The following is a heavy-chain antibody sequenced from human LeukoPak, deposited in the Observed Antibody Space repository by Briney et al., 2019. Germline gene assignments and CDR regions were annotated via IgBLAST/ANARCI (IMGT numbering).Heavy chain of an antibody. CDR1: GGSITSYY. CDR2: IYYSGAT. J-gene: IGHJ4*02. V-gene: IGHV4-59*12. Sequence: SETLSLTCTVSGGSITSYYWSWLRQPPGERLEWIGYIYYSGATNYNPSLKSRVTISVDTSKNQFSLKLSSVTAADTAVYYCARDAPSVVTPGYFDYWGQGTLVTVSS. D-gene: IGHD4-23*01. CDR3: ARDAPSVVTPGYFDY.